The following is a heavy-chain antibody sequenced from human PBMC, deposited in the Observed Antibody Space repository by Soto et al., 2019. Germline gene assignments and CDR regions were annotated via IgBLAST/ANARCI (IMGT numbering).Heavy chain of an antibody. CDR1: GGIFSTYA. J-gene: IGHJ4*02. D-gene: IGHD3-10*01. Sequence: QVQLVQSGAEVKKPGSSVKVSCKASGGIFSTYAISWLRQAPGQGLEWMAGIIPIFGTPNYAQRFQGRVTISAYESTSTAYMELSRVRSEDTAVYYCARDRDDYGSGNYYNRIDFWGQGTLVTVSS. CDR2: IIPIFGTP. CDR3: ARDRDDYGSGNYYNRIDF. V-gene: IGHV1-69*01.